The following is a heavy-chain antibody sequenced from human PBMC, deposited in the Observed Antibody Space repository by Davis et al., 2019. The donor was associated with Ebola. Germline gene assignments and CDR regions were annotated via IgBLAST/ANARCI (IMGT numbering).Heavy chain of an antibody. CDR3: ARGLSYSSSPMFDP. D-gene: IGHD6-6*01. J-gene: IGHJ5*02. CDR2: IYYSGST. V-gene: IGHV4-59*01. CDR1: GGSISSYY. Sequence: PSETLSLTCTVSGGSISSYYWSWIRQPPGKGLEWIGYIYYSGSTNYNPSLKSRVTISVDTSKNQFSLKLSSVTAADTAVYYCARGLSYSSSPMFDPWGQGTLVTVSS.